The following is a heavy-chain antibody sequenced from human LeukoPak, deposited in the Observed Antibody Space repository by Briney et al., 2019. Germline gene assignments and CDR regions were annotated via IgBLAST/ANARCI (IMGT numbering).Heavy chain of an antibody. CDR1: GFTFSSYA. Sequence: GGSLRLSCAASGFTFSSYAMSWVRQAPGKGLEWVSAISGSGGSTYYADSVKGRFTISRDNARNSLYLQMNSLRAEDTAVYYCARGKVGATGYFQHWGQGTLVTVSS. D-gene: IGHD1-26*01. V-gene: IGHV3-23*01. J-gene: IGHJ1*01. CDR3: ARGKVGATGYFQH. CDR2: ISGSGGST.